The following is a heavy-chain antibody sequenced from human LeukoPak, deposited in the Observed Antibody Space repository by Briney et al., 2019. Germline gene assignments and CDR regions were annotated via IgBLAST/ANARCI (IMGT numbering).Heavy chain of an antibody. D-gene: IGHD3-10*01. J-gene: IGHJ3*02. CDR1: GGSSSGGSYF. Sequence: PSQTLSLTGTGAGGSSSGGSYFWRWIRQPAGKGLEWIGRIYTSGSTKYNASLKRRITIAADMSKNQFSLNLSSVTAEDTAVYYCARERAGEGALDIWGQGSLVTVSS. CDR3: ARERAGEGALDI. CDR2: IYTSGST. V-gene: IGHV4-61*02.